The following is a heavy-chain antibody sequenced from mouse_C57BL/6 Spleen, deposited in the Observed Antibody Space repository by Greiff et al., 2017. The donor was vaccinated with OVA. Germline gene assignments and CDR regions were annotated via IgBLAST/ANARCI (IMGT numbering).Heavy chain of an antibody. Sequence: QVQLQQSGAELVKPGASVKLSCKASGYTFTSYWMHWVKQRPGQGLEWIGMIQPNSGSTNYNEKFKSKATLTVDKSSSTAYMQLSSLTSEDSAVYYCARPGDGYYAGFDWGQGTTLTVSS. V-gene: IGHV1-64*01. J-gene: IGHJ2*01. D-gene: IGHD2-3*01. CDR2: IQPNSGST. CDR3: ARPGDGYYAGFD. CDR1: GYTFTSYW.